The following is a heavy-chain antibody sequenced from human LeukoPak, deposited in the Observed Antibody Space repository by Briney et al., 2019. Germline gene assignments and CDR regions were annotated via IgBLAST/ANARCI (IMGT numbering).Heavy chain of an antibody. CDR1: GYTFTSYG. CDR2: ISSYNGNT. Sequence: ASVKVSCKASGYTFTSYGISWVRQAPGQGLEWMGWISSYNGNTNYAQKLHGRVTMTTDTSTSTAYMELRSLRSDDTAVYYCARTRNYSGNYYYYYMDVWGKGTTVTISS. J-gene: IGHJ6*03. V-gene: IGHV1-18*01. CDR3: ARTRNYSGNYYYYYMDV. D-gene: IGHD1-26*01.